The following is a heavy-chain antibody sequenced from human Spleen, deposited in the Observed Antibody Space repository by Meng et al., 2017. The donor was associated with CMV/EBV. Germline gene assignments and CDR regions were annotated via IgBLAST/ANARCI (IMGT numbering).Heavy chain of an antibody. CDR3: ARDRVLGDGMDV. V-gene: IGHV1-69*05. D-gene: IGHD3-10*01. Sequence: SVKVSCKASGGTFSSYAISWVRQAPGQRLEWMGGIIPIFGTANYAQKFQGRVTITTDESTKTAYMELSSLRSEDTAVYYCARDRVLGDGMDVWGQGTTVTVSS. J-gene: IGHJ6*02. CDR2: IIPIFGTA. CDR1: GGTFSSYA.